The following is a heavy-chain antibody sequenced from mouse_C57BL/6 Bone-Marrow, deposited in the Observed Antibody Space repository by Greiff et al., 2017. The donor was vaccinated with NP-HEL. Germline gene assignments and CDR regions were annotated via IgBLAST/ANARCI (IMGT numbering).Heavy chain of an antibody. V-gene: IGHV1-19*01. CDR2: INPYNGGT. CDR1: GYTFTDYY. D-gene: IGHD1-1*01. CDR3: ARGTTVVEWYFDV. Sequence: VQLKQSGPVLVKPGASVKMSCKASGYTFTDYYMNWVKQSHGKSLEWIGVINPYNGGTSYNQKFKGKATLTVDKSSSTAYMELNSLTSEDSAVYYCARGTTVVEWYFDVWGTGTTVTVSS. J-gene: IGHJ1*03.